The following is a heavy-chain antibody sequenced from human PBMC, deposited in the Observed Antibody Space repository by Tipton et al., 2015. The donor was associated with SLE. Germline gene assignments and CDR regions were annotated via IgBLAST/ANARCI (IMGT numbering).Heavy chain of an antibody. D-gene: IGHD4-17*01. CDR1: GGSISSGSYY. J-gene: IGHJ3*02. V-gene: IGHV4-61*09. CDR3: ARGMTNGDYADAFDI. Sequence: TLSLTCTVSGGSISSGSYYWSWIRQPAGKGLEWIGYIYTSGSTNYNPSLKSRVTISVDTSKNQFSLKLSSVTAADTAVYYCARGMTNGDYADAFDIWGQGTMVTVSS. CDR2: IYTSGST.